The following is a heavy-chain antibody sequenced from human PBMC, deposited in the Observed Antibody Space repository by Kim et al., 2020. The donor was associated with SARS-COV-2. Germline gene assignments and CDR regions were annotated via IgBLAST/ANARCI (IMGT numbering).Heavy chain of an antibody. CDR1: GFTFSRYA. CDR2: IGDSGANT. V-gene: IGHV3-23*01. J-gene: IGHJ2*01. Sequence: GGSLRLSCAASGFTFSRYAMSWVRQAPGKGLEWVSAIGDSGANTYYADSVKGRFTVSRDNSKNTLYLQMNSLRAEDTAVYFCAKGDCGDDCYWYFDLWGRGTLVTVSS. D-gene: IGHD2-21*02. CDR3: AKGDCGDDCYWYFDL.